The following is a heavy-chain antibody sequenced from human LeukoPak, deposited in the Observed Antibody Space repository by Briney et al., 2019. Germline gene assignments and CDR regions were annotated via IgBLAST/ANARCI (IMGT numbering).Heavy chain of an antibody. D-gene: IGHD5-24*01. J-gene: IGHJ5*02. V-gene: IGHV1-2*02. CDR1: GYTFTGYY. Sequence: ASVKVSCKAFGYTFTGYYMHWVRQAPGQGLEWMGWINSNSGGTNYAQKFQGRVTMTRDTSISTAYMELSRLRSDDTAVYYCARDLGMVQFPFDPWGQGTLVTVSS. CDR3: ARDLGMVQFPFDP. CDR2: INSNSGGT.